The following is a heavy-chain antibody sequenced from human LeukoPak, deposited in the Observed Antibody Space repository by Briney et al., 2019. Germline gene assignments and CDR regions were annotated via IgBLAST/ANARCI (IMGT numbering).Heavy chain of an antibody. CDR3: GRHDSVPISQRGVDV. CDR2: INYSGYT. J-gene: IGHJ6*02. Sequence: SETLSLTCTVSGGSINGHYWSWIRQPPGKGLEWVGYINYSGYTKFNPSLKSRVTISLETSNIQFSLKLYSVTAADTAVYYCGRHDSVPISQRGVDVWGLGTTVTVSS. CDR1: GGSINGHY. D-gene: IGHD2-2*01. V-gene: IGHV4-59*08.